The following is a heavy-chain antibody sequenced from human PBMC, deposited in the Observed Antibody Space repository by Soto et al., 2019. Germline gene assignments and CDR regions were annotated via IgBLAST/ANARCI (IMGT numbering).Heavy chain of an antibody. CDR2: IYYSGST. CDR3: ARPRGYSSGPTHY. J-gene: IGHJ4*02. V-gene: IGHV4-39*01. D-gene: IGHD5-18*01. CDR1: GGSISSSSYY. Sequence: PSETLSLTCTVSGGSISSSSYYWGWIRQPPGKGLEWIGSIYYSGSTYYNPSLKSRVTISVDTSKNQFSLKLSSVTAADTAVYYCARPRGYSSGPTHYWCQGPLVTVSS.